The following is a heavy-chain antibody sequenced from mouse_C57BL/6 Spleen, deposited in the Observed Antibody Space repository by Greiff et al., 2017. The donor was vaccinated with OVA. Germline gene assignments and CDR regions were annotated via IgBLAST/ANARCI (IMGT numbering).Heavy chain of an antibody. D-gene: IGHD2-1*01. V-gene: IGHV1-50*01. CDR1: GYTFTSYW. CDR3: ARRKDGFYGNCWYFDV. Sequence: QVQLQQPGAELVKPGASVKLSCEASGYTFTSYWMQWVKQRPGQGLEWIGEIDPSDSYTNYNQKFKGKATLTVDTSSSTAYMQLSSLTSEDSAVYYCARRKDGFYGNCWYFDVWGTGTTVTVSS. CDR2: IDPSDSYT. J-gene: IGHJ1*03.